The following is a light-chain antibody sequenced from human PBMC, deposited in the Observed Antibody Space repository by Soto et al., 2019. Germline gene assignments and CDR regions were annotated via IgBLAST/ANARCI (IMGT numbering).Light chain of an antibody. CDR1: QSVNSN. CDR2: DAS. Sequence: EIVMTQSPATLSVSPGETATLPCRASQSVNSNLAWYQQKPGQAPRLLISDASTRAAGLPARFSGSGSGTEFTLTISSLQSEDFAVYFCQQSNNWPKTFGQGTKVEIK. V-gene: IGKV3-15*01. J-gene: IGKJ1*01. CDR3: QQSNNWPKT.